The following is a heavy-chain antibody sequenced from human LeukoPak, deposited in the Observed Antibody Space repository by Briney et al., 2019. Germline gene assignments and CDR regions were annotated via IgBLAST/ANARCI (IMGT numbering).Heavy chain of an antibody. CDR2: INHSGRI. V-gene: IGHV4-34*01. D-gene: IGHD2-2*01. CDR3: ARLKCSSTSCFYYYYMDV. Sequence: SETLSLTCAVYGGSFSGDYWSWIRQPPGKGLEWIGEINHSGRINYKPSLKSRVTISVDTSKNQFSLKLNSVTAADTAVYYCARLKCSSTSCFYYYYMDVWGKGTTVTISS. CDR1: GGSFSGDY. J-gene: IGHJ6*03.